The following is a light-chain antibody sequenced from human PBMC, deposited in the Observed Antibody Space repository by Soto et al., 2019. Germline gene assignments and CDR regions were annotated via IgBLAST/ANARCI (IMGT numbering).Light chain of an antibody. CDR3: SSSAGIDHDLV. V-gene: IGLV2-8*01. CDR1: SSDIGGYNS. CDR2: EVN. J-gene: IGLJ2*01. Sequence: QSALTQPPSASGSPGQSVTISCTGTSSDIGGYNSVSWYQQHPGKAPRLMIYEVNKRPSGVPDRFSGSKSGYTASLTVSGLQTEDEACYYCSSSAGIDHDLVFGGGTKLTVL.